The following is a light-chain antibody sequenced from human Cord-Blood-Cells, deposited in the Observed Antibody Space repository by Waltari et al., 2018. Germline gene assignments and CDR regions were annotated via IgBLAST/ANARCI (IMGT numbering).Light chain of an antibody. Sequence: QSALTQPASVSGSPGQSITISCTGTSSDVGGYNYVSWYQQHPGKAPKRMIYDVRNRPSGVSNRFSGSKSGNTASLTISWLQAEDEADYYCSSYTSSSTVVFGGGTKLTVL. V-gene: IGLV2-14*01. CDR2: DVR. CDR3: SSYTSSSTVV. CDR1: SSDVGGYNY. J-gene: IGLJ2*01.